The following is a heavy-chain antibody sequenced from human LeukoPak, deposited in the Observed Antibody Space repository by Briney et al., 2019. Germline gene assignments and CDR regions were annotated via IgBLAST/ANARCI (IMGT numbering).Heavy chain of an antibody. V-gene: IGHV4-39*07. Sequence: SETLSLTCTVSGGSISSSSYYWGWIRQPPGKGLEWIGSIYYSGSTYYNPSLKSRVTISVDTSKNQFSLKLSSVTAADTAVYYCARATSEYYDFWSGYYTDYLDHNWFDPWGQGTLVTVSS. D-gene: IGHD3-3*01. J-gene: IGHJ5*02. CDR3: ARATSEYYDFWSGYYTDYLDHNWFDP. CDR2: IYYSGST. CDR1: GGSISSSSYY.